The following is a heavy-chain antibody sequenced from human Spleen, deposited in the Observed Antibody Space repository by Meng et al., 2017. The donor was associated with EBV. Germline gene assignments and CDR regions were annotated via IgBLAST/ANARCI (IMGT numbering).Heavy chain of an antibody. CDR1: GFTFSSYW. Sequence: EGQLVGSGGVLVQPGGSLRLSCAASGFTFSSYWMHWVRQAPGKGPVWVPRINEHGSITTYADSVNGRFTISRDNAKETLYLQMNSLRDEDTAIYYCARDLVGEYDFWGQGTLVTVSS. V-gene: IGHV3-74*03. CDR3: ARDLVGEYDF. J-gene: IGHJ4*02. CDR2: INEHGSIT. D-gene: IGHD2/OR15-2a*01.